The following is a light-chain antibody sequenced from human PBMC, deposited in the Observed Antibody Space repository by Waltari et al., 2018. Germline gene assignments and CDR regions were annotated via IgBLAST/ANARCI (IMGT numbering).Light chain of an antibody. J-gene: IGLJ2*01. CDR3: CSYAGSHLV. V-gene: IGLV2-11*01. Sequence: QSALTQSRSVSGSPGQSVTLSCPGTSSDVGGYNYVSWYQQPPGKVPKLLIYDASRRPSGVPGVFSASKAGNAASLTISGLQAEDEADYYCCSYAGSHLVFGGGTKLTVL. CDR1: SSDVGGYNY. CDR2: DAS.